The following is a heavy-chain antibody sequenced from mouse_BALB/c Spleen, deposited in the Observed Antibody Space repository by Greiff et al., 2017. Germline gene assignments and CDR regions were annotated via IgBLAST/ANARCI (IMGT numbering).Heavy chain of an antibody. CDR1: GYSITSGYY. CDR3: AREDYYGYDEGFAY. CDR2: ISYDGSN. J-gene: IGHJ3*01. D-gene: IGHD2-2*01. Sequence: EESGPGLVKPSQSLSLTCSVTGYSITSGYYWNWIRQFPGNKLEWMGYISYDGSNNYNPSLKNRISITRDTSKNQFFLKLNSVTTEDTATYYCAREDYYGYDEGFAYWGQGTLVTVSA. V-gene: IGHV3-6*02.